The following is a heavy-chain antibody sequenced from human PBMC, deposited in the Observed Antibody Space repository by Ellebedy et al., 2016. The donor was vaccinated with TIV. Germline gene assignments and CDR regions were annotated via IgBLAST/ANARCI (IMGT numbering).Heavy chain of an antibody. J-gene: IGHJ3*02. Sequence: MPSETLSLTCTVSGGSISSYYWSWIRQPPGKGLEWIGYIYYSGGTNYNPSLKSRVTISVDTSKNQFSLKLSSVTAAEPAVYYCARVVWQQPVSYAFDIWGQGTMVTVSS. CDR2: IYYSGGT. D-gene: IGHD6-13*01. V-gene: IGHV4-59*01. CDR1: GGSISSYY. CDR3: ARVVWQQPVSYAFDI.